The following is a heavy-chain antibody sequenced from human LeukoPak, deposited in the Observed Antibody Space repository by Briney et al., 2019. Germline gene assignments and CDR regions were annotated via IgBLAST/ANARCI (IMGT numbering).Heavy chain of an antibody. V-gene: IGHV1-69*13. J-gene: IGHJ4*02. CDR2: IIPILGTA. CDR1: EGTFSSYA. D-gene: IGHD2-2*01. Sequence: ASVKVSCKASEGTFSSYAISWVRQAPGQGLEWMGGIIPILGTANYAQKFQGRVTITADESTSTAYMELSSLRSEDTAVYYCATDIVAVGPTPNYRDYWGQGTLVTVSS. CDR3: ATDIVAVGPTPNYRDY.